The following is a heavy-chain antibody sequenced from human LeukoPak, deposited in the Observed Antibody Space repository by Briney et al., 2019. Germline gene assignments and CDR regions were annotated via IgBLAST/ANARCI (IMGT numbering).Heavy chain of an antibody. V-gene: IGHV3-30*02. CDR3: ARDRAAGYDSSGYYRLFRWFDP. CDR2: IRYDGSNK. CDR1: GFTFSSYG. J-gene: IGHJ5*02. D-gene: IGHD3-22*01. Sequence: GESLKISCKGSGFTFSSYGMHWVRQAPGKGLEWVAFIRYDGSNKYYADSVKGRFTISRDNSKNTLYLQMNSLRAEDTAVYYCARDRAAGYDSSGYYRLFRWFDPWGQGTLVTVSS.